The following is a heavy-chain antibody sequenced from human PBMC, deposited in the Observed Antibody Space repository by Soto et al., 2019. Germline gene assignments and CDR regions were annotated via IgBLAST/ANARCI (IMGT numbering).Heavy chain of an antibody. J-gene: IGHJ4*02. D-gene: IGHD3-16*01. Sequence: GGSLRLSCAASGFTFSNYAMSWVRQAPGKGLEWVPSISGGGSSTYYADSVKGRFTISRDNSKNTIYLQMNSLRAEDTAVYYCAKVPAYDYVWGTYYYFDSWGLGALVTVSS. V-gene: IGHV3-23*01. CDR1: GFTFSNYA. CDR2: ISGGGSST. CDR3: AKVPAYDYVWGTYYYFDS.